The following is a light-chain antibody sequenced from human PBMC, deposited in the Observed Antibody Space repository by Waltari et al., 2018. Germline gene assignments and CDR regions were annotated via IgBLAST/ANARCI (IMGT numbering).Light chain of an antibody. V-gene: IGLV6-57*03. CDR3: QSNEGKFYI. CDR1: GGPIGSNY. CDR2: DDN. Sequence: KFILTQPHSVSESPGKPVTLSCPRSGGPIGSNYVQWYQQRPGSAPTTLIYDDNRRPFGVPDRFSGSIDSSTNSASLTISGLQPEDEADYYCQSNEGKFYIFGPGTKVTVL. J-gene: IGLJ1*01.